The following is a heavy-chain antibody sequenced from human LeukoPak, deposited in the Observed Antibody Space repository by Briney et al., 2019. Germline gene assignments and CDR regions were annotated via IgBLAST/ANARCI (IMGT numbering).Heavy chain of an antibody. V-gene: IGHV4-39*01. CDR3: ATIAPGTHAFDI. Sequence: RSSETLSLTCAVSAGSISSSSYYWGWVRQPPGKGLEWIWSMYYNGNAYYNPSLKSRVTIAADTSKNQFSLRLNSVTAADTAVYYCATIAPGTHAFDIWGQGTTVTVST. CDR1: AGSISSSSYY. D-gene: IGHD2-21*01. J-gene: IGHJ3*02. CDR2: MYYNGNA.